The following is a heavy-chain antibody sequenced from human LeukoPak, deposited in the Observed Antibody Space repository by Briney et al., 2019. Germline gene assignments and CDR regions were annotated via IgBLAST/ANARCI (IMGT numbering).Heavy chain of an antibody. V-gene: IGHV4-39*07. CDR2: IYYSGTT. CDR1: GASISDSDFF. D-gene: IGHD1-26*01. J-gene: IGHJ4*02. Sequence: SETLSLTCTVSGASISDSDFFWAWVRQPPGKGLEWIGNIYYSGTTYYNPSLNSRVTMSVDTSKTQFSLKLSSVTAADTAVYYCARDPFRSSFDSWGQGTLVTVSS. CDR3: ARDPFRSSFDS.